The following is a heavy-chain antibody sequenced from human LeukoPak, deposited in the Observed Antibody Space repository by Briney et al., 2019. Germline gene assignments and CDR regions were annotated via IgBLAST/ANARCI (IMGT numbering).Heavy chain of an antibody. Sequence: GGSLRLSCTTSGFSFRDYAFSWVRQAPGKGLEWVGFIRSRAYAATTEYAASVKGRFTISRDDSRSIAYLQMSSLKIEDTAVYYCARGGDFGVPAPLGIDAFDFWGQGTMVTVSS. CDR2: IRSRAYAATT. CDR3: ARGGDFGVPAPLGIDAFDF. J-gene: IGHJ3*01. CDR1: GFSFRDYA. D-gene: IGHD2-2*01. V-gene: IGHV3-49*04.